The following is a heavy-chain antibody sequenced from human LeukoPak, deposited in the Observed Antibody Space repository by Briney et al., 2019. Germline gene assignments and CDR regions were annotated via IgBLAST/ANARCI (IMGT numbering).Heavy chain of an antibody. J-gene: IGHJ4*02. CDR3: ARGRYSGSYLLDY. Sequence: GGSLRLSCAASGFTFSSYSMNWVRQAPGKGLEWVSSISSSSSYIYYADSVKGRFTISRDNAKNSLYLHMNSLRAEDTALYYCARGRYSGSYLLDYWGQGTLVTVSS. D-gene: IGHD5-12*01. CDR1: GFTFSSYS. CDR2: ISSSSSYI. V-gene: IGHV3-21*01.